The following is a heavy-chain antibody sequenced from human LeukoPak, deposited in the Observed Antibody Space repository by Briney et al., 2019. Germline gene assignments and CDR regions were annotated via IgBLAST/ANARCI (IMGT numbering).Heavy chain of an antibody. Sequence: PSETLSLTCTVSGGSISSSSYYWGWIRQPPGKGLEWIGSIYYSGSTYYNPSLKGRVTISVDTSKNQFSLKLSSVTAADTAVYYCAGGRYQLPLFWGQGTLVTVSS. CDR1: GGSISSSSYY. CDR2: IYYSGST. V-gene: IGHV4-39*07. D-gene: IGHD2-2*01. CDR3: AGGRYQLPLF. J-gene: IGHJ4*02.